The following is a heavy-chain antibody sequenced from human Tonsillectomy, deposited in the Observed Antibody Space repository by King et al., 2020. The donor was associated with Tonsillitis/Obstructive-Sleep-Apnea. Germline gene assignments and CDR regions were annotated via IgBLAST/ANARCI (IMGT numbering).Heavy chain of an antibody. D-gene: IGHD4-11*01. J-gene: IGHJ6*02. CDR1: GGTFSSYA. Sequence: QLVQSGAEVKKPGSSVKVSCKASGGTFSSYAISWVRQAPGQWLEWMGGIIPILGIANYAQKFQGRVTITADKSTSTAYMELSSLRSEDTAVYYCARDYSNYIYYYYGMDVWGQGTTVTVSS. CDR3: ARDYSNYIYYYYGMDV. CDR2: IIPILGIA. V-gene: IGHV1-69*10.